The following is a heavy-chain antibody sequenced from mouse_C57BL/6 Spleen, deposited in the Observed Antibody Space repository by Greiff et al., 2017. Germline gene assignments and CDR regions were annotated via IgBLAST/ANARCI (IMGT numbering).Heavy chain of an antibody. V-gene: IGHV5-6*02. J-gene: IGHJ2*01. CDR3: ARLSYYSNYYYFDY. CDR1: GFTFSSYG. Sequence: DVMLVESGGDLVKPGGSLKLSCAASGFTFSSYGMSWVRQTPDKRLEWVATISSGGSYTYYPDSVKGRFTISRDNAKNTLYLQMSSLKSEDTAMYYCARLSYYSNYYYFDYWGQGTTLTVSS. D-gene: IGHD2-5*01. CDR2: ISSGGSYT.